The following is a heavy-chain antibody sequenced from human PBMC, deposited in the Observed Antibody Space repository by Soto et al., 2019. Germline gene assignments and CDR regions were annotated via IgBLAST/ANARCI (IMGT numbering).Heavy chain of an antibody. CDR3: ARGHEYSIFLPSYFYYYGMDV. CDR2: ISGNGGST. J-gene: IGHJ6*02. D-gene: IGHD3-3*02. V-gene: IGHV3-23*01. CDR1: GFTFSSYA. Sequence: GGSLRLSCAASGFTFSSYAMSWVRQAPGKGLEWVSAISGNGGSTYYADSVKGRFTISRDNSKNTLYLQMNSLRAEDTAVYYCARGHEYSIFLPSYFYYYGMDVWGPGTTVTVSS.